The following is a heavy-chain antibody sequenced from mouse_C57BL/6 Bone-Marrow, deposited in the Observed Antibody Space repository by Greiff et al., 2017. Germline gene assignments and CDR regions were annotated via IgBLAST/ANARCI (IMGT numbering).Heavy chain of an antibody. CDR3: ARAANYYGSSLVFDY. CDR2: ILPGSGST. V-gene: IGHV1-9*01. CDR1: GYTFTGYW. D-gene: IGHD1-1*01. Sequence: QVQLQQSGAELMKPGASVKLSCKATGYTFTGYWIEWVKQRPGHGLEWIGEILPGSGSTNYNEKFKGKATFTADTSSNTAYMQLSSLTTEDTAIYYCARAANYYGSSLVFDYWGQGTTLTVSS. J-gene: IGHJ2*01.